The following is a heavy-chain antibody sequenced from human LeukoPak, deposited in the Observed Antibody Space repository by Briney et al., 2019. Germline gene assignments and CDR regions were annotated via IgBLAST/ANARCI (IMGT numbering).Heavy chain of an antibody. J-gene: IGHJ5*02. CDR3: AKGGYTYVYGS. D-gene: IGHD5-18*01. Sequence: GGSLRLSCAASGFTFSSYAMSWVRRPPPKGLEWGSAINGVGDNTFYSDSAKGRFTMSRDNSKNTLYLQMNSLRVDDTAIYYCAKGGYTYVYGSWGQGTLVTVSS. V-gene: IGHV3-23*01. CDR2: INGVGDNT. CDR1: GFTFSSYA.